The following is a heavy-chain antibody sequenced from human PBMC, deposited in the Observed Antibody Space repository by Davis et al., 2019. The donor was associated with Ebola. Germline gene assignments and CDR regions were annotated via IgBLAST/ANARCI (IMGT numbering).Heavy chain of an antibody. CDR2: IYYSGST. CDR3: ARQPPSYYYDSSGYYGRGAYFDY. CDR1: GGSISSYY. J-gene: IGHJ4*02. Sequence: SETLSLTCTVSGGSISSYYWSWIRQPPGKGLEWIGYIYYSGSTNYNTSLKSRVTISVDTSKNQFSLKLSSVTAADTAVYYCARQPPSYYYDSSGYYGRGAYFDYWGQGTLVTVSS. V-gene: IGHV4-59*08. D-gene: IGHD3-22*01.